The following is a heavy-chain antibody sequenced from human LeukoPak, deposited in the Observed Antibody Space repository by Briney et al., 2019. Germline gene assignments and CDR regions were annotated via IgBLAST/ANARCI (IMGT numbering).Heavy chain of an antibody. J-gene: IGHJ6*03. V-gene: IGHV4-34*01. CDR2: INHSGST. CDR3: ARDSGGNSDYYYYMDV. Sequence: SETLSLTCAVYGGSFSGYYWSWIRQPPGKGLEWIGEINHSGSTNYNPSLKSRVTISVDTSKNQFSLKLSSVTAADTAVYYCARDSGGNSDYYYYMDVWGKGTTVTVSS. CDR1: GGSFSGYY. D-gene: IGHD4-23*01.